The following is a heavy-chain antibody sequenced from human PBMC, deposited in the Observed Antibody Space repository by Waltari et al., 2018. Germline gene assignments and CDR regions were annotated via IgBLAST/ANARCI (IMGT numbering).Heavy chain of an antibody. J-gene: IGHJ4*02. D-gene: IGHD4-17*01. CDR3: ARDLGSDYGNRDY. CDR2: INPNSGDT. Sequence: QVHLVQSGAEVKKPGASVKVSCKASGYTFTGYYIQWVRRAPGQGLEGMGRINPNSGDTNYAQKLQGRVTLTRDTSINTAYMELSSLKSDDTAVDYCARDLGSDYGNRDYWGQGTLVTVPS. V-gene: IGHV1-2*02. CDR1: GYTFTGYY.